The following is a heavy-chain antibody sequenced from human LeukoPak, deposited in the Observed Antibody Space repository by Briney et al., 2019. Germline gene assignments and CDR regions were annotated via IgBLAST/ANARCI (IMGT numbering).Heavy chain of an antibody. J-gene: IGHJ4*02. CDR3: ATAQLIYDSSGYYGY. D-gene: IGHD3-22*01. CDR2: FDPEDGET. CDR1: GYTLTESS. Sequence: ASVKVSCKVSGYTLTESSMHWVRQAPGKGLERMGGFDPEDGETIYAQKFQGRVTMTEDTSTDTAYMELSSLRSEDTAVYYCATAQLIYDSSGYYGYWGQGTLVTVSS. V-gene: IGHV1-24*01.